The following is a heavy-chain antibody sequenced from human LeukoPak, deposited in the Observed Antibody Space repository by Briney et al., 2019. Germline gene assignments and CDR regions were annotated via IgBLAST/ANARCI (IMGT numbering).Heavy chain of an antibody. CDR2: ISYDGSNK. Sequence: GRSLRLSCAASGFTFSSYGMHWVRQAPGKGLEWVAVISYDGSNKYYADSVKGRFTISRDNSKNTLYLQMNSLRAEDTAVYYCARDHLLGIAAAGPWFDPWGQGTLVTVSS. D-gene: IGHD6-13*01. CDR3: ARDHLLGIAAAGPWFDP. J-gene: IGHJ5*02. V-gene: IGHV3-30*03. CDR1: GFTFSSYG.